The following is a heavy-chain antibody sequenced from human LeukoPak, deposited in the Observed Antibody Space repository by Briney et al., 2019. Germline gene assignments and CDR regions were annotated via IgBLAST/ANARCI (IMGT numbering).Heavy chain of an antibody. J-gene: IGHJ1*01. CDR2: I. Sequence: PGGSLRLSCAASGFTFNDYAMHWVRQAPGKGLEWVSLIMKGRFTISRDNGKNSLSLQMNSLRAEDTALYYCAKGPGAAVGKRYIQHWGQGTLVTVSS. CDR1: GFTFNDYA. CDR3: AKGPGAAVGKRYIQH. V-gene: IGHV3-43D*03. D-gene: IGHD6-13*01.